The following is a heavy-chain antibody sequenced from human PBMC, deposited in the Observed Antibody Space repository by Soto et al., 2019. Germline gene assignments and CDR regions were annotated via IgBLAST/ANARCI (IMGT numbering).Heavy chain of an antibody. D-gene: IGHD6-25*01. Sequence: SELLSLTCTVSGGSISSYCWSWIRQPPGKGLEWIGYIYYSGSTNYNPSLKSRVTISVDTSKNQFSLKLSSVTAADTAVYYCARDQYSSEGNFWYYYGMDVWGQGTLVTVSS. CDR2: IYYSGST. CDR3: ARDQYSSEGNFWYYYGMDV. V-gene: IGHV4-59*01. CDR1: GGSISSYC. J-gene: IGHJ6*02.